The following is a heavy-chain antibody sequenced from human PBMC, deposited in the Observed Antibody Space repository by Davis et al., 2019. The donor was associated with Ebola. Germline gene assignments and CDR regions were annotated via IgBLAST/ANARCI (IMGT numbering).Heavy chain of an antibody. CDR2: IYTSGST. CDR3: AREDGEVVPGAIVRYFDL. V-gene: IGHV4-4*07. D-gene: IGHD2-2*01. Sequence: PSETLSLTCTVSGGSISSYYRSWIRQPAGNGPGWLGRIYTSGSTNYNPSLKSRVTISVDTSKIQFSLKMSSVTAADTAVYFCAREDGEVVPGAIVRYFDLWGRGTLVTVSS. CDR1: GGSISSYY. J-gene: IGHJ2*01.